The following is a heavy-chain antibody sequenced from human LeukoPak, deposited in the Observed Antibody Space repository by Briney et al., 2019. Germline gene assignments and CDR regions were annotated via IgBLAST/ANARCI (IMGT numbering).Heavy chain of an antibody. J-gene: IGHJ4*02. Sequence: GGSLRLSCAASGFTFSSYDMHWVRQATGKGLEWVSAIGTAGDTYYPGSVKGRFTISRDNSNNTLFLQMNGLRPEDTAVYYCATDLGPRLGYDSWGQGTLVTVSS. CDR3: ATDLGPRLGYDS. CDR2: IGTAGDT. CDR1: GFTFSSYD. V-gene: IGHV3-13*01. D-gene: IGHD3-9*01.